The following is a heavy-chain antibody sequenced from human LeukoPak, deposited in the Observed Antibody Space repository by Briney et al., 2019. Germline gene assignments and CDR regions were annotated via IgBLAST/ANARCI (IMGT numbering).Heavy chain of an antibody. CDR2: ISSSSSYI. Sequence: GGSLRLSCAASGFTFSSYSMNWVRQAPGKGLEWVSSISSSSSYIYYADSVKGRFTISRDNAKNSLYLQMNSLRAEDTAVYYCARGHCSSTSGYAFDIWGQGTMVTVSS. V-gene: IGHV3-21*01. CDR3: ARGHCSSTSGYAFDI. D-gene: IGHD2-2*01. CDR1: GFTFSSYS. J-gene: IGHJ3*02.